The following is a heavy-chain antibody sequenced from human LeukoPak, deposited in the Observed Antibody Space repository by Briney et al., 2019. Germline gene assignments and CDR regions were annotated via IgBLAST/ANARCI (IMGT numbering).Heavy chain of an antibody. D-gene: IGHD3-10*01. CDR1: GYTFTDYY. Sequence: VASVKVSCKASGYTFTDYYMHWVRQAPGQGLEWMGWINPNSGGTNYAQKFQGRVTMTRDTSISTAYMELSRLRSDDTAVYYCAREIFTMVRGVRGFDPWGQGTLVAVSS. CDR2: INPNSGGT. J-gene: IGHJ5*02. CDR3: AREIFTMVRGVRGFDP. V-gene: IGHV1-2*02.